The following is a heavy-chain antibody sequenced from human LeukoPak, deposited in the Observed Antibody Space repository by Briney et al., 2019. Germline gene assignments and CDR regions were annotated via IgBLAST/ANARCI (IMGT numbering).Heavy chain of an antibody. Sequence: PGGSLRLSCAASGFTFSSYAMSWVRQAPGKGLEWVSGITGSGHTTYYADSVKGRFTISRDNSKNTLYLQMNSLRAEDTAVYYCARDTYGYYGMDVWGQGTTVTVSS. CDR1: GFTFSSYA. V-gene: IGHV3-23*01. CDR3: ARDTYGYYGMDV. J-gene: IGHJ6*02. CDR2: ITGSGHTT. D-gene: IGHD3-10*01.